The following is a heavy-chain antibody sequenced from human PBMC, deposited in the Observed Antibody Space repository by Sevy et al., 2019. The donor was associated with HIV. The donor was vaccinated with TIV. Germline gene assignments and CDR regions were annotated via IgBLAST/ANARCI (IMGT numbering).Heavy chain of an antibody. CDR2: ISSSSSTI. J-gene: IGHJ5*02. CDR3: ARGAVHSSSWYMDWFDP. CDR1: GFTFSSYS. Sequence: GGSLRLSCAASGFTFSSYSMNWVRQAPGKGLEWVSYISSSSSTIYYADSVKGRFTISRDNAKNSLYLQMNSLRDEDTAVYYCARGAVHSSSWYMDWFDPWGQGTLVTVSS. V-gene: IGHV3-48*02. D-gene: IGHD6-13*01.